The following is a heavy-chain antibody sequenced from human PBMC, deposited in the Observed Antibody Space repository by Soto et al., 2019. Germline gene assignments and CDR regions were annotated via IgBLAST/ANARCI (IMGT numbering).Heavy chain of an antibody. V-gene: IGHV1-46*01. Sequence: SSVKVSCKASGYTVTSYYMHWVRQAPGQGLEWMGIINPKSGSTTYAQKFQGRVTMTRDTSTSTVYMELTSLTSGDTAVYYCARAGIAYCTSTTCYMYYYVMEVGG. CDR1: GYTVTSYY. CDR3: ARAGIAYCTSTTCYMYYYVMEV. CDR2: INPKSGST. D-gene: IGHD2-2*02. J-gene: IGHJ6*04.